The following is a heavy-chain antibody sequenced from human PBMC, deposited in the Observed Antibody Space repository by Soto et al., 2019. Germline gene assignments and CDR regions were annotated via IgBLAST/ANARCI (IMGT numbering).Heavy chain of an antibody. CDR3: ARAPEYYGSGSYYNIPLGY. Sequence: GGSLRLSCAASGFIFSNYAMHWVRQAPGKGLEWVAIISNDETNKYYAASVKGRFIISRDNSNNTLYLQMNRLRAEDTAVYYCARAPEYYGSGSYYNIPLGYWGQGTLVTVS. CDR2: ISNDETNK. V-gene: IGHV3-30*04. J-gene: IGHJ4*02. CDR1: GFIFSNYA. D-gene: IGHD3-10*01.